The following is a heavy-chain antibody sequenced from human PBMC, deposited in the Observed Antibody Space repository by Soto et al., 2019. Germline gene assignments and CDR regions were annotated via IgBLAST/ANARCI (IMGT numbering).Heavy chain of an antibody. CDR2: IDPSDSYT. D-gene: IGHD6-19*01. Sequence: PGESLKISCKGSGYSFTSYWISWVRQMPGKGLEWMGSIDPSDSYTNYSPSFQGHVTISVDKSISTAYLQWNSLKASDTAMYYCVCISSVDYWGQGTLVTVPS. V-gene: IGHV5-10-1*01. J-gene: IGHJ4*02. CDR3: VCISSVDY. CDR1: GYSFTSYW.